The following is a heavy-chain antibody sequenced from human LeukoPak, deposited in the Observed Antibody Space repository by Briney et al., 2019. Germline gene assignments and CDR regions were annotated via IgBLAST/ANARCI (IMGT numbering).Heavy chain of an antibody. CDR1: GGSISRNSYY. CDR2: IYFSGST. J-gene: IGHJ4*02. V-gene: IGHV4-61*05. CDR3: ARHKSSGSYPLDY. Sequence: SETLSLTCSVSGGSISRNSYYWGWIRQPPGKGLEWIGHIYFSGSTTYNPSLESRVTISVDTSKNQFSLKLSSVTAADTAVYYCARHKSSGSYPLDYWGQGILVTVSS. D-gene: IGHD3-22*01.